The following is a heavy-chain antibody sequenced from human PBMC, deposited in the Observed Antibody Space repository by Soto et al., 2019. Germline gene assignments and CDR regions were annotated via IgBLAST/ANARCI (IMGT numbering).Heavy chain of an antibody. CDR1: GYTLTELS. V-gene: IGHV1-24*01. D-gene: IGHD3-16*01. CDR2: FDPEDGET. J-gene: IGHJ4*02. Sequence: GASVKVSCKVSGYTLTELSMHWVRQAPGKGLEWMGGFDPEDGETIYAQNTLFLQMNSLSAEDTAVYYCARGGHYDGVSYHPVGFDYWGQGTQVTVSS. CDR3: GFDY.